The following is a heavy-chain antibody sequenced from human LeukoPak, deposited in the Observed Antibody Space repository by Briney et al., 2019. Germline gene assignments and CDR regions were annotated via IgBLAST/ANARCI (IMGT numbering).Heavy chain of an antibody. Sequence: ASVKVSCKASGYTFTSYDINWVRQAPGQGLEWMGWMNPNSGNTGYAQKFQGRVTMTRNTSISTAYMELSSLRSEDTAVYYCATXXPDYYGSGSYYNNWGQGTLVTVSS. CDR2: MNPNSGNT. V-gene: IGHV1-8*01. D-gene: IGHD3-10*01. CDR1: GYTFTSYD. CDR3: ATXXPDYYGSGSYYNN. J-gene: IGHJ4*02.